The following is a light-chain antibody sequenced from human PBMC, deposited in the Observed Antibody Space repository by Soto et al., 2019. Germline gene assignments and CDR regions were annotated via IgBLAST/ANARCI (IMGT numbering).Light chain of an antibody. V-gene: IGLV2-14*01. CDR3: SSLTTSFTYV. CDR1: SSDVGAYNY. CDR2: EVS. Sequence: ALTHPASLSGSPGQSFAISCTGTSSDVGAYNYISWYQQHPGKAPKLLLSEVSNRPSGVSDRFSGSKSGNTASLTISGLQAEDEADYYCSSLTTSFTYVFGTGTKVTVL. J-gene: IGLJ1*01.